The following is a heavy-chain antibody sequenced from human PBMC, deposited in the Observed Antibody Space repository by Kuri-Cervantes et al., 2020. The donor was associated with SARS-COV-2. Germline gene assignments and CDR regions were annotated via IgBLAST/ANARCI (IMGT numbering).Heavy chain of an antibody. V-gene: IGHV4-61*10. D-gene: IGHD4/OR15-4a*01. CDR2: IYTSGST. J-gene: IGHJ5*02. CDR3: ARDPNANHNNWFDP. CDR1: GGSISNGGYY. Sequence: SETLSLTCTVSGGSISNGGYYWSWIRQPAGKGLEWIGYIYTSGSTNYNPSLKSRVTISVDTSKNKFSLKLSSVTVADTAVYYCARDPNANHNNWFDPWGQGTLVTVSS.